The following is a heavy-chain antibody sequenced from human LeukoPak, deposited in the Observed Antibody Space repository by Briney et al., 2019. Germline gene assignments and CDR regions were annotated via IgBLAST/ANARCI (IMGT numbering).Heavy chain of an antibody. Sequence: PGGSLRLSCAASGFTFSTYWMHWVRHAPGKGLVWVARVSPEGSRTTYADSVKGRFTISRDNDRNTLYLQMNSLRVEDTAVYYCARDLDWLLFDYWGQGTLATVSS. V-gene: IGHV3-74*03. D-gene: IGHD3-9*01. CDR3: ARDLDWLLFDY. CDR2: VSPEGSRT. J-gene: IGHJ4*02. CDR1: GFTFSTYW.